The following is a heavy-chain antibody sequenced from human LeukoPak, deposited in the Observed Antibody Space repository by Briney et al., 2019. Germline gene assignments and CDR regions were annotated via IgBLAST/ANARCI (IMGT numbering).Heavy chain of an antibody. D-gene: IGHD1-26*01. CDR3: AKGGKWDVTPFDY. CDR2: ISGGGGST. CDR1: GLTFTSYS. V-gene: IGHV3-23*01. Sequence: GGSLRLSCAASGLTFTSYSMNWVRQAPGKGLEWVSTISGGGGSTYYADSVKGRFTISRDNSKNTLYLQVNSLRAEDTAVYYCAKGGKWDVTPFDYWGQGTLVTVSS. J-gene: IGHJ4*02.